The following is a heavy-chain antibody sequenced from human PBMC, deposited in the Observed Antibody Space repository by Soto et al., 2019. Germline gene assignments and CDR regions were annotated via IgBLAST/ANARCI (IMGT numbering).Heavy chain of an antibody. Sequence: SETLSLTCTVSGGSISSYYWSWIRQPPGKGLEWIGYIYYSGSTNYNPSLKSRVTISVDTSKNQFSLKLSSVTAADTAVYYCARERYYGLDVWGQGTTVTVSS. V-gene: IGHV4-59*01. CDR3: ARERYYGLDV. J-gene: IGHJ6*02. CDR1: GGSISSYY. CDR2: IYYSGST.